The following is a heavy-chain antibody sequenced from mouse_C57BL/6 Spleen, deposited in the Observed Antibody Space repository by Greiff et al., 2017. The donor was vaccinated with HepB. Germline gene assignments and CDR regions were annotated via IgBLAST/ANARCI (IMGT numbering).Heavy chain of an antibody. CDR1: GYTFTSYW. CDR3: ARFEYYGSSYPYYAMDY. D-gene: IGHD1-1*01. Sequence: QVQLQQPGAELVKPGASVKLSCKASGYTFTSYWMHWVKQRPGQGLEWIGMIHPNSGSTNYNEKFKSKATLTVDKSSSTAYMQLSSLTSEDSAVYYCARFEYYGSSYPYYAMDYWGQGTSVTVSS. J-gene: IGHJ4*01. V-gene: IGHV1-64*01. CDR2: IHPNSGST.